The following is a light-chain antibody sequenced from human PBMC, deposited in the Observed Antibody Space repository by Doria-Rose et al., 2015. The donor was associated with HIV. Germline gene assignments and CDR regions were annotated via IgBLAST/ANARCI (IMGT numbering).Light chain of an antibody. CDR1: QSLLYTSKNY. Sequence: VLTQSPESLGMSLGERATLNCKSNQSLLYTSKNYLAWYQQKPGQPPKLLIYWASTRQSGVPARFSGSGSGTDFTLTISSLEAEDVAVYYRHQYYDPPSFGRGTTVDIK. J-gene: IGKJ3*01. CDR3: HQYYDPPS. V-gene: IGKV4-1*01. CDR2: WAS.